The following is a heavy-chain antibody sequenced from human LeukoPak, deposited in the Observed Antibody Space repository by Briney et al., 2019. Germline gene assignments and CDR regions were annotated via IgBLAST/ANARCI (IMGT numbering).Heavy chain of an antibody. D-gene: IGHD6-19*01. CDR3: ARDKGRGYSSGWPDY. Sequence: ASVKVSCKASGYTFTSYGISWVRQAPGQGLEWMGWISAYNGNTNYAQKLQGRVTMTTDTSTSTAYMELRSLRSDDTAVYYCARDKGRGYSSGWPDYWGQGTLVTVSS. V-gene: IGHV1-18*01. J-gene: IGHJ4*02. CDR1: GYTFTSYG. CDR2: ISAYNGNT.